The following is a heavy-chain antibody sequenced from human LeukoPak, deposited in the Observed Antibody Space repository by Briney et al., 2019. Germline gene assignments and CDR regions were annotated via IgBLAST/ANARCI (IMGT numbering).Heavy chain of an antibody. Sequence: PRGSLRLSCAASGFTFSSYAMSWVRQAPGKGLEWVSAISGSGGSTYYADSVKGRFTISRDNSKNTLYLQMNSLRAEDTAVYYCAKGVRYCSSTSCSMVHWGQGTLVTVSS. CDR2: ISGSGGST. D-gene: IGHD2-2*01. V-gene: IGHV3-23*01. CDR1: GFTFSSYA. J-gene: IGHJ4*02. CDR3: AKGVRYCSSTSCSMVH.